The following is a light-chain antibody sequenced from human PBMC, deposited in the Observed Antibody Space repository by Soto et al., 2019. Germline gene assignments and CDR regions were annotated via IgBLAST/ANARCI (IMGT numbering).Light chain of an antibody. CDR3: QQYDSSPLT. CDR1: QSVDSNY. Sequence: EIVLTQSPDTLSLSPGERATLSCRASQSVDSNYLAWYQQKPGQAPRILIYDPSIRATGIPDRFSGSGSGTDFTLTISRLEPEDSAVYYCQQYDSSPLTFGGGTKVQIK. V-gene: IGKV3-20*01. J-gene: IGKJ4*01. CDR2: DPS.